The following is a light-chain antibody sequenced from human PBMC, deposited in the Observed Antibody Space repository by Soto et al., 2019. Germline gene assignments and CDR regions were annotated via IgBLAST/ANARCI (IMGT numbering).Light chain of an antibody. CDR3: QQFNSYPRT. CDR2: DAS. J-gene: IGKJ2*01. Sequence: AIQLTQSPDSLSVSIGDRVTITCRASRGIGSALAWYQQKPGKAPKTLIYDASSLESGVPARFSGSGSVTDFTLTISSLQPEDFATYYCQQFNSYPRTLGQGTKLEI. V-gene: IGKV1-13*02. CDR1: RGIGSA.